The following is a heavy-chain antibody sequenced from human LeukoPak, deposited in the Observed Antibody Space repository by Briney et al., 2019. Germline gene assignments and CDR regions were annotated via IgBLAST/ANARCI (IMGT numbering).Heavy chain of an antibody. J-gene: IGHJ4*02. Sequence: ASVKLSCKASGYTFTSYDINWVRQATGQGLEWMGWMNPNSGNTGYAQKFQGRVTITRNTSISTAYMELSSLRSEDTAVYYCARGPGLGGYLTYYFDYWGQGTLVTVSS. CDR3: ARGPGLGGYLTYYFDY. CDR2: MNPNSGNT. V-gene: IGHV1-8*03. D-gene: IGHD3-22*01. CDR1: GYTFTSYD.